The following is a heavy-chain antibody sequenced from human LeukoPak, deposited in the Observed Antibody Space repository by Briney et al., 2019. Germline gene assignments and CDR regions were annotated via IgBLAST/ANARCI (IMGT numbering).Heavy chain of an antibody. CDR3: ARQSAYGDFDY. CDR2: IYYSGST. V-gene: IGHV4-39*01. CDR1: GGSISSYY. Sequence: PSETLSLTCTVSGGSISSYYWGWIRQPPGKGLEWIGSIYYSGSTYYNPSLKSRVTISVDTSKNQFSLKLSSVTAADTAVYYCARQSAYGDFDYWGQGTLVTVSS. J-gene: IGHJ4*02. D-gene: IGHD4-17*01.